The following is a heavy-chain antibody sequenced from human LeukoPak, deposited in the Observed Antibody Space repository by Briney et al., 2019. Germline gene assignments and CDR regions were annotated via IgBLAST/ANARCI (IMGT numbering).Heavy chain of an antibody. CDR3: ARDLSPRVVVIAFDAFDI. Sequence: ASVKISCKASGYTFTDYYMHWVQQAPGKGLEWMGRVDPEDGETIYAEKFQGRVTITADTSTDTAYMELSSLRSDDTAVYYCARDLSPRVVVIAFDAFDIWGQGTMVTVSS. J-gene: IGHJ3*02. CDR1: GYTFTDYY. CDR2: VDPEDGET. V-gene: IGHV1-69-2*01. D-gene: IGHD2-21*01.